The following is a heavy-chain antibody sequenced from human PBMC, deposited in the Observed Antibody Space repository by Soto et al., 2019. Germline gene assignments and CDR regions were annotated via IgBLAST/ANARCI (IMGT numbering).Heavy chain of an antibody. CDR2: ISGSGGST. CDR1: GFTFISYA. CDR3: AKYPLLWFGESQFDY. J-gene: IGHJ4*02. V-gene: IGHV3-23*01. D-gene: IGHD3-10*01. Sequence: GGSLRLSCAASGFTFISYAMSWVRQAPGKGLEWVSAISGSGGSTYYADSVKGRFTISRDNSKNTLYLQMNSLRAEDTAVYYCAKYPLLWFGESQFDYWGQGTLVTVSS.